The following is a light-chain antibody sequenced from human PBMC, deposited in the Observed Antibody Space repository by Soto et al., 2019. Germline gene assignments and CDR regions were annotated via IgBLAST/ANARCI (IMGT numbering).Light chain of an antibody. CDR3: GSYRSSNTLVV. CDR1: STDFVSYNR. J-gene: IGLJ3*02. Sequence: QSALTQPPSVSGSPGQSVTISCTGTSTDFVSYNRVSWYQQPPGTAPKLIIYEASNRPSGVPDRFSGSKSGNTASLTISGLQAADEADYFCGSYRSSNTLVVFGGGTKVTV. V-gene: IGLV2-18*02. CDR2: EAS.